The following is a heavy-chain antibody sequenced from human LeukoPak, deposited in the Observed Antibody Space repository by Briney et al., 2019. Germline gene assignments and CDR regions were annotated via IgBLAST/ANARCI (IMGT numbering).Heavy chain of an antibody. J-gene: IGHJ4*02. CDR1: GYSFTSYW. V-gene: IGHV5-51*01. CDR3: ARPEGHYDILTGGSLDY. D-gene: IGHD3-9*01. CDR2: IYPGDSDT. Sequence: GESLKISCKGSGYSFTSYWIGWVRQMPGKGLEWMGIIYPGDSDTRYSPSFQGQVTISADKSISTAYLQWSSLKASDTAMYYCARPEGHYDILTGGSLDYRGQGTLVTVSS.